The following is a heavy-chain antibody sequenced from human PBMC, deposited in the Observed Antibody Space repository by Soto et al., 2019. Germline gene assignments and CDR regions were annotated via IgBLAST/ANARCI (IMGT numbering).Heavy chain of an antibody. CDR3: ARRVDSGSRYYYSYGMDV. J-gene: IGHJ6*02. Sequence: GESLKISCKGSGYSFTSYWIGWVRLVPGKGLEWMGKIDPSDSYTYYSPSFQGHVTISADKSISTAYLQWGSLKASDTAMYYCARRVDSGSRYYYSYGMDVWGQGTTVTVSS. D-gene: IGHD3-10*01. CDR2: IDPSDSYT. CDR1: GYSFTSYW. V-gene: IGHV5-10-1*01.